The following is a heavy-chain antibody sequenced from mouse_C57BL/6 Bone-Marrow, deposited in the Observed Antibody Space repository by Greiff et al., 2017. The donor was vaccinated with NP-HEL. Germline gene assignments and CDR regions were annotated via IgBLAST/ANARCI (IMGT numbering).Heavy chain of an antibody. V-gene: IGHV3-1*01. CDR3: ARMGGKGAMDY. J-gene: IGHJ4*01. CDR2: ISYSGST. CDR1: GYSITSGYD. Sequence: EVQLVESGPGMVKPSQSLSLTCTVTGYSITSGYDWHWIRHFPGNKLEWMGYISYSGSTNYNPSLKSRISITHDTSKNHFFLKLNSVTTEDTATYYWARMGGKGAMDYWGQGTSVTVSS. D-gene: IGHD2-3*01.